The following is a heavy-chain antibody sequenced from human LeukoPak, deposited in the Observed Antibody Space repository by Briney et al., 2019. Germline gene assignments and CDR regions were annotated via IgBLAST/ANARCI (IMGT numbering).Heavy chain of an antibody. J-gene: IGHJ4*02. D-gene: IGHD3-9*01. V-gene: IGHV4-34*01. CDR3: ARVHYDIYAALYYFDY. CDR2: INHSGST. Sequence: SETLSLTCAVYGGSFSGYYWSWIRQPPGKGLEWIGEINHSGSTNYNPSLKSRVTISVDTSKNQFSLKLSSVTAEDTAVYYCARVHYDIYAALYYFDYWGQGTLVTVSS. CDR1: GGSFSGYY.